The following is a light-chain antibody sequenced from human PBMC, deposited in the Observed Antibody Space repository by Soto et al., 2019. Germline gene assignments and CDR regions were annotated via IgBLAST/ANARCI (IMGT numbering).Light chain of an antibody. CDR3: QQYDRLPYT. J-gene: IGKJ2*01. Sequence: DIQMTQSPSSLSASVGDRVTITCQASQDINHFLNWYQQKPGKAPKLLIYVASNLETGVPSTFSGSGSGTHFTFTITSLRPEDIATYYCQQYDRLPYTFGQGTKLEIK. CDR1: QDINHF. CDR2: VAS. V-gene: IGKV1-33*01.